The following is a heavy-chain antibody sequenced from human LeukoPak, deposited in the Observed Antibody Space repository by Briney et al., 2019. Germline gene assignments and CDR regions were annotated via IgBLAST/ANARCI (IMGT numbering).Heavy chain of an antibody. CDR3: AREGAVAGRIYFDF. Sequence: SGGSLRLSCAASGFTFSSYWMSWVRQAPGKGLEWVANIKQDGSEKYYVDSVKGRFTISRDNAKNSLYLQMNSLRAEDTAVCYCAREGAVAGRIYFDFWGQGTLVTVSS. D-gene: IGHD6-19*01. CDR1: GFTFSSYW. CDR2: IKQDGSEK. V-gene: IGHV3-7*01. J-gene: IGHJ4*02.